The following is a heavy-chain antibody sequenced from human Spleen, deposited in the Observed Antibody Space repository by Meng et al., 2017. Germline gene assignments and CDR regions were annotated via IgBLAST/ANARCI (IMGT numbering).Heavy chain of an antibody. CDR3: TAITMVRGVIITDY. CDR2: IRSKANSYAT. J-gene: IGHJ4*02. CDR1: GFTFSGSA. D-gene: IGHD3-10*01. Sequence: GESLKISCAASGFTFSGSAMHLVRQASGKGLEWVGRIRSKANSYATAYAASVKDRFTIPRDDPKNTAYLQMNSLKTEDTAVYYCTAITMVRGVIITDYWGQGTLVTVSS. V-gene: IGHV3-73*01.